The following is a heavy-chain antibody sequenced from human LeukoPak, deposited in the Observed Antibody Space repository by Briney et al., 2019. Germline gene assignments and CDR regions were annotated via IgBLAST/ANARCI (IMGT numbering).Heavy chain of an antibody. CDR2: INAGNGNT. CDR1: GYTFTSYA. D-gene: IGHD6-13*01. V-gene: IGHV1-3*01. Sequence: GASVKVSCKASGYTFTSYAMHWMRQAPGQRLEWMGWINAGNGNTKYSQKFQGRVTITRDTSASTAYMELSSLRSEDTAVYYCARASLYSSSWYHDAFDIWAKGQWSPSLQ. CDR3: ARASLYSSSWYHDAFDI. J-gene: IGHJ3*02.